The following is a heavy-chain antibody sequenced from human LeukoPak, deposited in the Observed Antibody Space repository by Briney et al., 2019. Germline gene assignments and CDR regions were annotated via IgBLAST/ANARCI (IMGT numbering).Heavy chain of an antibody. J-gene: IGHJ6*03. D-gene: IGHD3-10*01. CDR1: GGSISSGSYD. CDR3: ARAPTGGFYYYYYMDV. V-gene: IGHV4-61*02. Sequence: SETLSLTCTVSGGSISSGSYDWRWIRQPGGKGLEWIGRIYTSGSTNYNPSIKSRFTISVDTSKNQFSLKLSSVTAADTAVYYCARAPTGGFYYYYYMDVWGKGTTVTVSS. CDR2: IYTSGST.